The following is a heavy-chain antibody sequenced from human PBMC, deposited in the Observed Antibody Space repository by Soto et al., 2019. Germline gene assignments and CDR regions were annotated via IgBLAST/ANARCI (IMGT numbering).Heavy chain of an antibody. CDR3: ARDPIYGAQRGCFDY. Sequence: GGSLRLSCAASGFTFSSYGMHWVRQAPGKGLEWVAVIWYDGSNKYYADSVKGRFTISRDNSKNTLYLQMNSLRAEDTAVYYCARDPIYGAQRGCFDYWGHGTLVPVSP. CDR2: IWYDGSNK. CDR1: GFTFSSYG. D-gene: IGHD4-17*01. V-gene: IGHV3-33*01. J-gene: IGHJ4*01.